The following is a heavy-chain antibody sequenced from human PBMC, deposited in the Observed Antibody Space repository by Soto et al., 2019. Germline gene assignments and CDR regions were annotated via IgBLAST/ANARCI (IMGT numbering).Heavy chain of an antibody. J-gene: IGHJ4*02. Sequence: QITLNESGPTQVKPRQTLTLTCTFSGFSLTTSGVGVGWIRQSPGKAPEWLALIYWDDDKRYSPSPKSRLTITKDPSKNQVVMTMADLDPADTATYYCAHRVLRTVFGLVTTTAIYFDFWGQGTPVAVSS. V-gene: IGHV2-5*02. CDR3: AHRVLRTVFGLVTTTAIYFDF. CDR1: GFSLTTSGVG. CDR2: IYWDDDK. D-gene: IGHD3-3*01.